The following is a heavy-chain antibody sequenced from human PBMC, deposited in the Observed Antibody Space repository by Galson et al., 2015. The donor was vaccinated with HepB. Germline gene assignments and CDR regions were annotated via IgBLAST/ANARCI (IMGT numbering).Heavy chain of an antibody. D-gene: IGHD6-13*01. CDR2: XXWXXXYI. CDR1: GFTFDDYA. J-gene: IGHJ3*02. Sequence: SLRLSCAASGFTFDDYAMHWVRQAPGKGLXXVSXXXWXXXYIGYADSVKGRXTISRDNAKNSLDLQMNSLRAEDTALYYCAKVGSSWYSGAFDIWGQGTKVTVSS. CDR3: AKVGSSWYSGAFDI. V-gene: IGHV3-9*01.